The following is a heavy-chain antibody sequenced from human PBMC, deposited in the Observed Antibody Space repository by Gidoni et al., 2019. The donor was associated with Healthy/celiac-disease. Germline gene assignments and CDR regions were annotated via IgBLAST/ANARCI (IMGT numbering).Heavy chain of an antibody. D-gene: IGHD3-3*01. CDR3: TADDFWSGFGGGY. Sequence: EVQLVESGGGLVQPGGSLQLSCAASGFTFIGSAMHWVRQASGKGLEWVGRSRSKANSYATAYAASVKGRFTISRDDSKNTAYLQMNSLKTEDTAVYYCTADDFWSGFGGGYWGQGTLVTVSS. J-gene: IGHJ4*02. CDR2: SRSKANSYAT. V-gene: IGHV3-73*01. CDR1: GFTFIGSA.